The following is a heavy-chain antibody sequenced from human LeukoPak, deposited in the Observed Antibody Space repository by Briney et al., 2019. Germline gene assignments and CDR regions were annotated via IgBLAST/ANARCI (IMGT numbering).Heavy chain of an antibody. V-gene: IGHV3-30*18. J-gene: IGHJ6*02. CDR3: AKEAQYSSSWSYYYYGMDV. D-gene: IGHD6-13*01. CDR1: GFTFSSYG. Sequence: GGSLRLSCAASGFTFSSYGMHWVRQAPGKGLEWVAVISYDGSNKYYADSVKGRITISRDNSENTLYLQMNSLRAEDTAVYYCAKEAQYSSSWSYYYYGMDVWGQGTTVTVPS. CDR2: ISYDGSNK.